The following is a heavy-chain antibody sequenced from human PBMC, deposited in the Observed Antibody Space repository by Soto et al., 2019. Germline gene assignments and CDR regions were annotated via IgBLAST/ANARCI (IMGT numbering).Heavy chain of an antibody. CDR3: ARASRNYFDY. J-gene: IGHJ4*02. CDR2: IYHSGST. Sequence: QVQLQESGPGLVKPSETLSLTCTVSGDTITDYYWSWIRQSPGKRLEWIGYIYHSGSTYYNPSLKSRVTISIDTSKTQFSLKLSSVSAADTAVYYCARASRNYFDYWGQGTLVTVSS. V-gene: IGHV4-59*01. CDR1: GDTITDYY.